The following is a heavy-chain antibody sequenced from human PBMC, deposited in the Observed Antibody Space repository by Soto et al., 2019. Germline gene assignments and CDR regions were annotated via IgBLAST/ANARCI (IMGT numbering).Heavy chain of an antibody. J-gene: IGHJ6*02. CDR2: IVPIFGTT. CDR1: GGTFSNYA. V-gene: IGHV1-69*12. CDR3: ARFEAVAGLYNYHGLDV. Sequence: QVQLVQSGAEVKKPGSSVKVSCKVSGGTFSNYAIDWVRLAPGHGLEWMGGIVPIFGTTYYTQKFQGRATIIAYDSTTTAYLEMSSLRSEDTAIYYCARFEAVAGLYNYHGLDVWGQGTAVTVSS. D-gene: IGHD6-19*01.